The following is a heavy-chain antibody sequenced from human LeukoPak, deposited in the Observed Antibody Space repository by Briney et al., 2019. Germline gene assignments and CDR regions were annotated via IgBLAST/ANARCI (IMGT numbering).Heavy chain of an antibody. CDR3: VTYYYDSSGPKKNY. J-gene: IGHJ4*02. CDR1: GGSFSGYY. V-gene: IGHV4-34*01. Sequence: KPSETLSLTCAVYGGSFSGYYWSWIRQPPGKGLEWIGEINHSGSTNYNPSLMSRVTISVDTSKKQFSLKLSSVTAADTAVYYCVTYYYDSSGPKKNYWGQGTLVTVSS. D-gene: IGHD3-22*01. CDR2: INHSGST.